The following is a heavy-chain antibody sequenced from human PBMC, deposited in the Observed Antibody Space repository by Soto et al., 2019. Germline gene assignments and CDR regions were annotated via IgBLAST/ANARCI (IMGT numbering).Heavy chain of an antibody. CDR3: ARDQYYYDRSSYYHGPDYYYGMDV. Sequence: GASVKVSCKASGGTFSRYAISWVRQAPGQGLEWMGGIIAIFSTTNYAQKFQGRVTITADKSTSTAYMEMSSLRSEDTAVYYCARDQYYYDRSSYYHGPDYYYGMDVWGQGTTVTVSS. CDR1: GGTFSRYA. J-gene: IGHJ6*02. V-gene: IGHV1-69*06. CDR2: IIAIFSTT. D-gene: IGHD3-22*01.